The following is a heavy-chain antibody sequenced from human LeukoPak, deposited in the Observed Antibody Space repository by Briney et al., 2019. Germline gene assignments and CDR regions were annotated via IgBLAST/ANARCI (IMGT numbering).Heavy chain of an antibody. V-gene: IGHV3-33*06. CDR3: AKDAQRGFDYSNSLDK. CDR2: IWSDGTNS. CDR1: GFTFTHYG. D-gene: IGHD4-11*01. J-gene: IGHJ4*02. Sequence: TGRSLRLSCATAGFTFTHYGMHWVRQAPGKGLEWVAVIWSDGTNSYYGDPVKGRFTNSRDNFQRTVYLQMNSLRAEDTAVYYCAKDAQRGFDYSNSLDKWGQGTLVTVSS.